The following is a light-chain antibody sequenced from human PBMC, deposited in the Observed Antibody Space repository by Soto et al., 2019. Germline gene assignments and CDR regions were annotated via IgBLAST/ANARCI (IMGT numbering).Light chain of an antibody. V-gene: IGKV4-1*01. CDR2: WAS. CDR1: QSVLYSSNNKNY. CDR3: QQYFSSPYT. Sequence: DIVMTQSPDSLAVSLGERATINCKSSQSVLYSSNNKNYLAWYQQKPGQPPKLLIYWASTRESGVPDRFSGSGSGTDFTLTISGLQAEDVAVYHCQQYFSSPYTFGQGTKLEVK. J-gene: IGKJ2*01.